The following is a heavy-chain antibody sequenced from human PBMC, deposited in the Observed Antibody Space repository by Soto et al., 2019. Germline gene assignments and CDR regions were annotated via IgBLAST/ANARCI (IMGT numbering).Heavy chain of an antibody. CDR2: IIPIFGTA. Sequence: SVNVSCEAAGGTFSSYPISWVRQAPGQGLEWMGGIIPIFGTANSAQKFQGRVTITADASTSTAYLELSSLRSEDTAVYYCAREGIEMALIGLAYDSWGKVKRGNVW. CDR1: GGTFSSYP. CDR3: AREGIEMALIGLAYDSWGKVKRGNV. J-gene: IGHJ6*01. V-gene: IGHV1-69*01. D-gene: IGHD3-16*01.